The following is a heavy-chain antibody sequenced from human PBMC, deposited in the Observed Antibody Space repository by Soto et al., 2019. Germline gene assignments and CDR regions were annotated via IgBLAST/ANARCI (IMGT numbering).Heavy chain of an antibody. CDR2: IYHSGST. D-gene: IGHD6-13*01. CDR3: AVRDRIAAAGEDWFDP. V-gene: IGHV4-4*02. CDR1: GGSIRSSNW. Sequence: ETLYLTCAVSGGSIRSSNWWSWVRQPPGKGLEWIGEIYHSGSTNYNPSLKSRVTISVDKPKNQFSLKLSSVTAADTAVYYCAVRDRIAAAGEDWFDPWGQGTLVTVS. J-gene: IGHJ5*02.